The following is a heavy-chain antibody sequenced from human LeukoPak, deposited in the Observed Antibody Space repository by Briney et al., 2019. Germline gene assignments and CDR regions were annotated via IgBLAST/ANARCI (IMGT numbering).Heavy chain of an antibody. CDR3: AKNGDRGAYCTGGTCYPYFYYYMDV. D-gene: IGHD2-15*01. CDR2: ISSTGGTT. Sequence: GGTLRLSCAASGITFSSYGMSWVRQPPGKGLEWVSSISSTGGTTYYADSVKGRFTISRDNSKNTLYLQMNSLRAEDTAIYYCAKNGDRGAYCTGGTCYPYFYYYMDVWGKGTTVTI. CDR1: GITFSSYG. J-gene: IGHJ6*03. V-gene: IGHV3-23*01.